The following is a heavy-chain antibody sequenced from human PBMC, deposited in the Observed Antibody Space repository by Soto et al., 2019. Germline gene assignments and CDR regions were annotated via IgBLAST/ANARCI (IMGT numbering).Heavy chain of an antibody. CDR2: IYPGDSDT. Sequence: GESLKISCKGSGYSFTSYWIGWVRQMPGKGLEWMGIIYPGDSDTRYSPSFQGQVTISADKSISTAYLQWSSLKASDTAMYYWARQESGSYYAFDIWGQGTMVTVSS. CDR3: ARQESGSYYAFDI. D-gene: IGHD1-26*01. CDR1: GYSFTSYW. J-gene: IGHJ3*02. V-gene: IGHV5-51*01.